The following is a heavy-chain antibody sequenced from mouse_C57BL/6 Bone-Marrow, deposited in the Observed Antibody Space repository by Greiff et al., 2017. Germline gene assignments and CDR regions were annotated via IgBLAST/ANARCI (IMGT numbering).Heavy chain of an antibody. CDR1: EYEFPSHD. J-gene: IGHJ3*01. CDR3: ARRKFPWFAY. V-gene: IGHV5-2*01. CDR2: INSDGGST. Sequence: EVKLVESGGGLVQPGESLKLSCESNEYEFPSHDMSWVRQTPEKRLELVAAINSDGGSTYYPDTMERRFIISRDNTKKTLYLQMSRLRAEDTALYYCARRKFPWFAYWGQGTLVTVSA.